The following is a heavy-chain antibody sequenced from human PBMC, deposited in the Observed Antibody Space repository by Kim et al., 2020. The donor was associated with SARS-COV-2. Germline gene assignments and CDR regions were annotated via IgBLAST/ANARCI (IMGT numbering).Heavy chain of an antibody. Sequence: NPSLNSRDTISGDTSKTRFSLKLTSVTAADTAVYYCARARIAVAGHYFDYWGQGTLVTVSS. J-gene: IGHJ4*02. D-gene: IGHD6-19*01. V-gene: IGHV4-59*01. CDR3: ARARIAVAGHYFDY.